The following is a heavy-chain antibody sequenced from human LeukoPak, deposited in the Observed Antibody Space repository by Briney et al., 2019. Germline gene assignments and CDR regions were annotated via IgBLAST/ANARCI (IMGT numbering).Heavy chain of an antibody. J-gene: IGHJ3*02. CDR1: GGSFSGYY. Sequence: KPSETLSLTCAVYGGSFSGYYWSWLRQPPGKGLEWIGEINHSGSTNYNPSLKSRVTISVDTSKNQFSLKLSSVTAADTAVYYCAREGSIAVAHDAFDIWGQGTMVTVSS. CDR3: AREGSIAVAHDAFDI. V-gene: IGHV4-34*01. D-gene: IGHD6-19*01. CDR2: INHSGST.